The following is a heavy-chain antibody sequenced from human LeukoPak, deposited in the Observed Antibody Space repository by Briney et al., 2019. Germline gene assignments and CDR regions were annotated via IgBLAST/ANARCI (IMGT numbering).Heavy chain of an antibody. V-gene: IGHV4-34*01. J-gene: IGHJ6*03. CDR3: ARLPKDSSSWTHYYMDV. D-gene: IGHD6-13*01. CDR2: INHSGST. Sequence: SETLSLTCTVSGGSISSYYWSWIRQPPGKGLEWIGEINHSGSTNYNPSLKSRVTISVDTSKNQFSLKLSSVTAADTAVYYCARLPKDSSSWTHYYMDVWGKGTTVTVSS. CDR1: GGSISSYY.